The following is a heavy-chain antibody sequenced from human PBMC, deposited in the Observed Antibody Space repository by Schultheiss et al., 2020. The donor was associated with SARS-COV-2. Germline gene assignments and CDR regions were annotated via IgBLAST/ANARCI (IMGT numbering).Heavy chain of an antibody. J-gene: IGHJ6*02. CDR3: AKTIKGDYYYGMDV. V-gene: IGHV3-69-1*01. D-gene: IGHD1-7*01. CDR1: GFTFSDYY. Sequence: GGSLRLSCAASGFTFSDYYMSWIRQAPGKGLEWVSSISSSSNYADSVKGRFTISRDNAKNSLYLQMNSLRAEDTAVYYCAKTIKGDYYYGMDVWGQGTTVTVSS. CDR2: ISSSS.